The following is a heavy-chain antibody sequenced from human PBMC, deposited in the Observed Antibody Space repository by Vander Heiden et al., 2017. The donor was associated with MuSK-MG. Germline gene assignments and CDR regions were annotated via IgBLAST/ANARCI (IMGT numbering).Heavy chain of an antibody. D-gene: IGHD3-22*01. J-gene: IGHJ6*02. V-gene: IGHV5-10-1*03. CDR2: IDPSDSYT. Sequence: EVQLVQSGAEVKKPGESPRISCKGSGYSFTSYWIGWVRQMPGKGLEWMGRIDPSDSYTNYSPSFQGHVTISADKSISTAYLQWSSLKASDTAMYYCARPTRYYDSSGYYPLGMDVWGQGTTVTVSS. CDR1: GYSFTSYW. CDR3: ARPTRYYDSSGYYPLGMDV.